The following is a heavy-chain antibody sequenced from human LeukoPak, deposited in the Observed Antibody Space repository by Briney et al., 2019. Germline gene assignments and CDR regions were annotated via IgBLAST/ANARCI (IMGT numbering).Heavy chain of an antibody. CDR3: ARVLRPGVLVPANWFDP. CDR1: GDSISTSNSY. V-gene: IGHV4-39*07. D-gene: IGHD2-2*01. J-gene: IGHJ5*02. CDR2: IYYSGST. Sequence: SETLSLTCTVSGDSISTSNSYWGWIRQPPGKGLEWIGSIYYSGSTYYNPSLKSRVTISVDTSKNQFSLKLSSVTAADTAVYYCARVLRPGVLVPANWFDPWGQGTLVTVSS.